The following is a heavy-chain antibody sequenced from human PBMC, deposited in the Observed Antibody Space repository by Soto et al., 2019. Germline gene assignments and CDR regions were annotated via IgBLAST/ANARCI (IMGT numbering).Heavy chain of an antibody. Sequence: GASVKVSCKASGGTFSSYTISWVRQAPGQGLEWMGRIIPILGIANYAQKFQGRVTITADKSTSTAYMELSSLRSEDTAVYYCARGFGDIVVVPAVYRRGFYGMDVWGQGTTVTVSS. J-gene: IGHJ6*02. D-gene: IGHD2-2*01. V-gene: IGHV1-69*02. CDR3: ARGFGDIVVVPAVYRRGFYGMDV. CDR1: GGTFSSYT. CDR2: IIPILGIA.